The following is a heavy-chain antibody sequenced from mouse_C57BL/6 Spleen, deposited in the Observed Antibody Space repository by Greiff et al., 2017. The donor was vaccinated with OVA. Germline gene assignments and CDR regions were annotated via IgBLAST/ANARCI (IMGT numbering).Heavy chain of an antibody. V-gene: IGHV5-6*01. J-gene: IGHJ2*01. CDR2: ISSGGSYT. D-gene: IGHD1-1*01. CDR3: ARHGYYGSIDYFDY. Sequence: EVHLVESGGDLVKPGGSLKLSCAASGFTFSSYGMSWVRPTPDKRLEWVATISSGGSYTYYPDSVTGRFTISRDNAKNTLYLQMSSLKSEDTAMYYCARHGYYGSIDYFDYWGQGTTLTVSS. CDR1: GFTFSSYG.